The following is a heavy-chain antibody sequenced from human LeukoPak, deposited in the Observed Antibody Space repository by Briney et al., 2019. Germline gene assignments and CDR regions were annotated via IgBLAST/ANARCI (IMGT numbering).Heavy chain of an antibody. Sequence: GGSLRLSCAASGFSFSTYAMSWVRQAPGKGLDYVSTISYNGDNTYYGDSVRGRFTISRDNSQNTLYLQMNSLRAEDTAVYYCAKDRYYYGSGSPFDYWGQGTLVTVSS. CDR2: ISYNGDNT. D-gene: IGHD3-10*01. CDR1: GFSFSTYA. J-gene: IGHJ4*02. V-gene: IGHV3-23*01. CDR3: AKDRYYYGSGSPFDY.